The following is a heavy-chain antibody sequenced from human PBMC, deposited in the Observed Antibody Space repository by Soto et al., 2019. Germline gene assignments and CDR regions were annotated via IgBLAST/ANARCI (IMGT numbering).Heavy chain of an antibody. J-gene: IGHJ4*02. CDR1: GYTFTGYF. CDR2: INPKSGGL. V-gene: IGHV1-2*02. D-gene: IGHD2-15*01. CDR3: VREGVDADYFDY. Sequence: ASVKVSCKASGYTFTGYFMHWVRQAPGQGLEWMGWINPKSGGLNYAQKFQVRVTMTTDTSISTAYMELSGLRSDDTAVYYCVREGVDADYFDYWGQGTLVTVSS.